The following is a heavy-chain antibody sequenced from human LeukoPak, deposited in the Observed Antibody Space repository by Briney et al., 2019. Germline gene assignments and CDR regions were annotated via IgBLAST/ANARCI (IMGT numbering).Heavy chain of an antibody. J-gene: IGHJ4*02. V-gene: IGHV1-8*01. CDR3: ARGSRITIFAH. D-gene: IGHD3-3*01. Sequence: GASVKVSCKASGYTFTSYDINWVRQATGQGLEWMGWMNPNSGNTGYAQKLQGRVTMTTDTSTSTAYMELRSLRSDDTAVYYCARGSRITIFAHWGQGTLVTVSS. CDR2: MNPNSGNT. CDR1: GYTFTSYD.